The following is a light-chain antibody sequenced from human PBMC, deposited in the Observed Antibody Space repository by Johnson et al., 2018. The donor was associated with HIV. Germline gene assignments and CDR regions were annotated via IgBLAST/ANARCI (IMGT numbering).Light chain of an antibody. CDR2: DTN. CDR1: RSNIGNNF. V-gene: IGLV1-51*01. CDR3: GTWDSSLSATDV. Sequence: QPVLTQPPSVSAAPGQKVTISCSGNRSNIGNNFVSWYQQFPGTAPKLLIYDTNTRPPGIPDRSSGSTSVTSATLGTSRLLTGDEADYYCGTWDSSLSATDVFGTGTKVTVL. J-gene: IGLJ1*01.